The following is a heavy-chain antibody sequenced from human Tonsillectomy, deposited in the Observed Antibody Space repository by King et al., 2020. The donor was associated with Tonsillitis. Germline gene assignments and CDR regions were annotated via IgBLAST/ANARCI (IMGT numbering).Heavy chain of an antibody. V-gene: IGHV3-9*01. CDR2: ISWNSGSI. J-gene: IGHJ4*02. CDR1: GFIFDDYA. Sequence: VQLVQSGGGLVQPGRSLRLSCAASGFIFDDYAMHWVRQAPGKGLEWVSTISWNSGSIGYADSVKGRFTISRDNAKNSLFLQMNSLRVEDTALYYGAKDVGARVAAAVWGQGTLVTVSS. D-gene: IGHD6-13*01. CDR3: AKDVGARVAAAV.